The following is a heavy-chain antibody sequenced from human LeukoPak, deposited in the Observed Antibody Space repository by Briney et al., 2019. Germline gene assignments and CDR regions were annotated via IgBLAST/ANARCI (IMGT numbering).Heavy chain of an antibody. CDR3: VGDHPNYDC. CDR1: GFTPASA. D-gene: IGHD5-24*01. CDR2: VVVGSGHT. Sequence: ASVKVSCKASGFTPASAVQWVRQARGQRLEWIGWVVVGSGHTNYAQKVQERVTITRDMSTNTFYMELSNLKSEDTAVYYCVGDHPNYDCWGQGTLITVSS. V-gene: IGHV1-58*01. J-gene: IGHJ4*02.